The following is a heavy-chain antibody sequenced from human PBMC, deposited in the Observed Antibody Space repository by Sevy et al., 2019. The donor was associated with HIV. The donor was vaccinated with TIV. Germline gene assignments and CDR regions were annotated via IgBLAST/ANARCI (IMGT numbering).Heavy chain of an antibody. V-gene: IGHV4-59*08. D-gene: IGHD1-26*01. CDR1: GGSITSIY. CDR3: AGENAWGRGYS. J-gene: IGHJ4*02. Sequence: SETLSLTCTVSGGSITSIYWKWIRQPPGKGLEWIANIYYNGHINYNPSLKSRVTLSLDTSKNQFSLRLSSVTAADTAMYYCAGENAWGRGYSWGQGSLVTVSS. CDR2: IYYNGHI.